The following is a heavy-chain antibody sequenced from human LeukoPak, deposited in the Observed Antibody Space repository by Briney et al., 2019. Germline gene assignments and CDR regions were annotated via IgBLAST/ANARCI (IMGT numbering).Heavy chain of an antibody. Sequence: SETLSLTCTVSGGSISSYYWSWIRQPPGKGLEWIGYISYSGSTNYNPSLKTRVTISVDTSKNEFSLRLTSVTAADTAVYYCAEDPLVGATGAGDAFDIWGQGTMVTVSS. CDR3: AEDPLVGATGAGDAFDI. J-gene: IGHJ3*02. D-gene: IGHD1-26*01. CDR1: GGSISSYY. V-gene: IGHV4-59*03. CDR2: ISYSGST.